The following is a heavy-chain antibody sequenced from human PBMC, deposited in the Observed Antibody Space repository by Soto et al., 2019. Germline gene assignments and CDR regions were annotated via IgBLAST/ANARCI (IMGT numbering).Heavy chain of an antibody. V-gene: IGHV3-30*18. Sequence: QVQLVESGGGVVQPGRSLRLSCAASGFTFSSYGMHWVRQAPGKGLEWVAVISYDGSNKYYADSVKGRFTISRDNSKNTLYLQMNSLRAEDTAVYYCAKDWFHQWELPLEYYFDYWGQGTLVTVSS. CDR1: GFTFSSYG. CDR3: AKDWFHQWELPLEYYFDY. CDR2: ISYDGSNK. D-gene: IGHD1-26*01. J-gene: IGHJ4*02.